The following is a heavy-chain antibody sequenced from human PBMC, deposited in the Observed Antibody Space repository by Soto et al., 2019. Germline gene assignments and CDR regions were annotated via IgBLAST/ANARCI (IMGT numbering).Heavy chain of an antibody. V-gene: IGHV1-69*12. D-gene: IGHD1-26*01. CDR2: IIPIFGTA. J-gene: IGHJ6*02. CDR3: ARNVPATGPYYSMDV. CDR1: GGTFSSYA. Sequence: QVQLVQSGAEVKKPGSSVKVSCKASGGTFSSYAISWVRQAPGQGLEWMGGIIPIFGTANYAQKFQGRVTITADEPMRTPYMELSSVRSEDTAVYQSARNVPATGPYYSMDVWGQGTTVTVSS.